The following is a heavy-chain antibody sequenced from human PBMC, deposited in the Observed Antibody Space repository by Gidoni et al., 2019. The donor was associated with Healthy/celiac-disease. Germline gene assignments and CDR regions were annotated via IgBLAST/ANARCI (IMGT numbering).Heavy chain of an antibody. CDR1: GYTFTSYG. J-gene: IGHJ4*02. Sequence: QVQLVQSGAEVKKPGASVQVSCKASGYTFTSYGISGVRKSPGQGLEWMGWISAYNGNTTNAQKLKGRVTMTTDTSTSTAYMELRSLRSDDTAVYYCARVGYGGYYFDYWGQGTLVTVSS. CDR2: ISAYNGNT. V-gene: IGHV1-18*01. CDR3: ARVGYGGYYFDY. D-gene: IGHD4-17*01.